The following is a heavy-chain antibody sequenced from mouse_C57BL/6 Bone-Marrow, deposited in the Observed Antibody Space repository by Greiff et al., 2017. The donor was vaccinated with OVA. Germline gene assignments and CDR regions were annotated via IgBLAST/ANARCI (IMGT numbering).Heavy chain of an antibody. CDR2: INPNNGGT. Sequence: VQLQQSGPELVKPGASVKMSCKASGYTFTDYNMHWVKQSHGKSLEWIGYINPNNGGTSYNQKFKGKATLTVNKSSSTAYMELRSLTSEDSAVYDCAREEGIPPPSPLFAYWGQGTLVTVSA. V-gene: IGHV1-22*01. CDR3: AREEGIPPPSPLFAY. J-gene: IGHJ3*01. CDR1: GYTFTDYN.